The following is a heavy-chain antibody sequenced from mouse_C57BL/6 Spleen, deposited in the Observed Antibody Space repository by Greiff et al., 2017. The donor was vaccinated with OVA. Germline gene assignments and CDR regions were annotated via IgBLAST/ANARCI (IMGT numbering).Heavy chain of an antibody. CDR3: AREGDSAGFAY. Sequence: EVKLVESGPGLVKPSQSLSLTCSVTGYSITSGYYWYWIRQFPGNNLEWMGYISYDGSTNYNPSLKNRISITRDTSKNQFFLKLKSVTTEDTATYYCAREGDSAGFAYWGQGTLVTVSA. V-gene: IGHV3-6*01. J-gene: IGHJ3*01. CDR1: GYSITSGYY. CDR2: ISYDGST. D-gene: IGHD3-2*02.